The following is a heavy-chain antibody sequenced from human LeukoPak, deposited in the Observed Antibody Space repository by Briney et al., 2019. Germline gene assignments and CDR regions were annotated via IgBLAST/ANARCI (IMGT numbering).Heavy chain of an antibody. CDR3: ASEGRDGYNYVDY. CDR1: GGTFSSYA. V-gene: IGHV1-69*13. D-gene: IGHD5-24*01. J-gene: IGHJ4*02. CDR2: IIPIFGTA. Sequence: SVKVSCKASGGTFSSYAISWVRQAPGQGLEWMGGIIPIFGTANYAQKFQGRVTITADESTSTAYMELSSLRSEDTAVYYCASEGRDGYNYVDYWGQGTLVTVSS.